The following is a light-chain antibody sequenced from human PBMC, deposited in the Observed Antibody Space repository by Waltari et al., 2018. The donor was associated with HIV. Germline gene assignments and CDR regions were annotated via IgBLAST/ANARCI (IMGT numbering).Light chain of an antibody. CDR2: EVS. Sequence: QSAPTQPASVSGSPGPSITISCTGTSSAIGHYKYVSWYQQSPGRAPKLLISEVSNRPAGVSNRFSGSKSGNTASLTISGLQAEDEADYYCSSYISTTTLFGTGTKVTVL. J-gene: IGLJ1*01. V-gene: IGLV2-14*01. CDR1: SSAIGHYKY. CDR3: SSYISTTTL.